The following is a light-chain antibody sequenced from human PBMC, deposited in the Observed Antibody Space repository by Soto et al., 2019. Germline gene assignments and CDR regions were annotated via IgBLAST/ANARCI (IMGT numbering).Light chain of an antibody. V-gene: IGKV1-39*01. CDR1: QSIRTY. CDR3: QQTYSNPLT. CDR2: AAS. J-gene: IGKJ1*01. Sequence: DIQMTQSPSSLSASVGDRVTITCRASQSIRTYLNWYQQKPGKAPKFLIYAASTLQSGVPSRFSGSGSGTDFTLTISSLQPEDFATYYCQQTYSNPLTFGPGTKVEIK.